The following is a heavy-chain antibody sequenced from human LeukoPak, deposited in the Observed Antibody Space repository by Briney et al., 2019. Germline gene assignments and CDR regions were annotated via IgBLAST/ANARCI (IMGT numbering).Heavy chain of an antibody. CDR3: ARDLRGLNYCGGDCYNWFDP. V-gene: IGHV1-69*13. CDR2: IIPIFGTA. CDR1: GGTFSSYA. J-gene: IGHJ5*02. Sequence: SVKVSCKASGGTFSSYAISWVRQAPGQGLEWMGGIIPIFGTANYAQKFQGRVTITADESTSTAYMELSSLRSEDTAVYYCARDLRGLNYCGGDCYNWFDPWGQGTLVTVSS. D-gene: IGHD2-21*02.